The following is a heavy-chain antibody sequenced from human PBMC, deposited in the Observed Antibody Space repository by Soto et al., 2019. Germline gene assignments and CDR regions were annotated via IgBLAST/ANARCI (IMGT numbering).Heavy chain of an antibody. CDR3: ATPYSTGQQLGAPVDY. Sequence: QVQLVESGGGVVQPGRSLRLSCAASGYIFSNYGMHWVRQAPGKGLEWVAVISYDGSNKYYADSVKGRFTISRDNSKNTLYLQMNSLRAEDTAVYYCATPYSTGQQLGAPVDYWGQGTLVTVSS. J-gene: IGHJ4*02. CDR1: GYIFSNYG. V-gene: IGHV3-30*03. D-gene: IGHD6-13*01. CDR2: ISYDGSNK.